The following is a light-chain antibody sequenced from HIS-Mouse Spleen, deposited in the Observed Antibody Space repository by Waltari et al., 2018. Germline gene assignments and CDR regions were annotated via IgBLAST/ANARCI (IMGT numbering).Light chain of an antibody. J-gene: IGKJ2*01. Sequence: LQTTQSPSSLSAAVGHRVTITCRASQSISSYLNWYQQKQGKAPKLLIYAASSLQSGVPSRFSGSGSGTDFTLTISSLQPEDFATYYCQQSYSTPRTFGQGTKLEIK. CDR1: QSISSY. CDR2: AAS. CDR3: QQSYSTPRT. V-gene: IGKV1-39*01.